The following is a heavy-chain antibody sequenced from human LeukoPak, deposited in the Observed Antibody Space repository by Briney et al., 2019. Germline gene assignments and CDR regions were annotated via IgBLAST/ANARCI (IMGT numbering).Heavy chain of an antibody. CDR2: ISSSSSYI. CDR3: ARGLTMVQGVIYY. V-gene: IGHV3-21*01. CDR1: GFTVSSNY. J-gene: IGHJ4*02. Sequence: GGSLRLSCAASGFTVSSNYMSWVRQAPGKGLEWVSSISSSSSYIYYADSVKGRFTISRDNAKNSLYLQMNSLRAEDTAVYYCARGLTMVQGVIYYWGQGTLVTVSS. D-gene: IGHD3-10*01.